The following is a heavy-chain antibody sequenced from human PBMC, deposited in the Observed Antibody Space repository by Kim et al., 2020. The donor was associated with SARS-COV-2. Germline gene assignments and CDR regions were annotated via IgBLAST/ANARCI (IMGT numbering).Heavy chain of an antibody. V-gene: IGHV4-59*08. D-gene: IGHD2-2*01. CDR2: IYYSGST. Sequence: SETLSLTCTVSGGSISSYYWSWIRQPPGKGLEWIGYIYYSGSTNYNPSLKSRVTISVDTSKNQFSLKLSSVTAADTAVYYCARLGCSSTSCYAGERWGQGTLVTVSS. J-gene: IGHJ4*02. CDR1: GGSISSYY. CDR3: ARLGCSSTSCYAGER.